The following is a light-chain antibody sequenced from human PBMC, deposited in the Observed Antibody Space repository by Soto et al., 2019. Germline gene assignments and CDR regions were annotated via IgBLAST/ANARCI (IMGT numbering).Light chain of an antibody. Sequence: EIVLTQSPGTLSLSPGERATLSCRASQSLSSSYLVWYQQKPGQALRLLIYGASSRATGIPDRFSGSGSGTDFALTISRLEPEDFAVYYCQQYSALPSTFGQGTKLEIK. CDR3: QQYSALPST. CDR2: GAS. V-gene: IGKV3-20*01. J-gene: IGKJ2*01. CDR1: QSLSSSY.